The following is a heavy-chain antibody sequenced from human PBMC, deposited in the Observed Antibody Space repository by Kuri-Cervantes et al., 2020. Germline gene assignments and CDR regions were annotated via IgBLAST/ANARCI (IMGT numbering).Heavy chain of an antibody. J-gene: IGHJ6*03. CDR1: GFTFSDYY. Sequence: LSLTCAASGFTFSDYYMSWIRQAPGKGLEWVSYISSSVSTIYYADSVKGRFTISRDNSKNTLYLQMNSLRAEDTAVYYCARDQGRDNWNYHYYMDVWGKGTTVTVSS. CDR2: ISSSVSTI. D-gene: IGHD1-20*01. CDR3: ARDQGRDNWNYHYYMDV. V-gene: IGHV3-11*04.